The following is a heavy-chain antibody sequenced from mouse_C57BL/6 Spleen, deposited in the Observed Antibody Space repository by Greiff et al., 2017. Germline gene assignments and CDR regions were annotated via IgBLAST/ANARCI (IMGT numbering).Heavy chain of an antibody. CDR1: GYTFTDYY. J-gene: IGHJ4*01. CDR3: ARRGSYGKYYYAMDY. D-gene: IGHD2-1*01. V-gene: IGHV1-75*01. Sequence: QVQLQQSGPELVKPGASVKISCKASGYTFTDYYINWVKQRPGQGLEWIGWIFPGCGSTYYNEKFKGKATLTVDKSSSTAYMLLSSLTSEDSAVYFCARRGSYGKYYYAMDYWGQGTSVTVSS. CDR2: IFPGCGST.